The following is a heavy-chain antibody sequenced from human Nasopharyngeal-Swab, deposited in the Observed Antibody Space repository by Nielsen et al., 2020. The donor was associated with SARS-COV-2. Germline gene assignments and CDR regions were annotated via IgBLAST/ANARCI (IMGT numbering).Heavy chain of an antibody. CDR3: TTDFYFDY. J-gene: IGHJ4*02. Sequence: GESLKISCAASGFVFSGSAIHWVRQASGRGLEWVGRIGDKAHNYATTYGASVKGRFTISRDDSKNTAFLQMDSLKTEDTALYYCTTDFYFDYWRQGALVTVSS. CDR1: GFVFSGSA. V-gene: IGHV3-73*01. CDR2: IGDKAHNYAT.